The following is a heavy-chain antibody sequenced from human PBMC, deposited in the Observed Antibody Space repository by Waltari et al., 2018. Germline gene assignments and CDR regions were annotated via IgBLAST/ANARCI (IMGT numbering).Heavy chain of an antibody. Sequence: QLQLQESGPGLVKPSETLSLTCAVSGGSISSNYWSWIRQPPGKGLEWIGRISGSGGSTDYNPSLKSRVTISTDTFKNQFSLKLSSVTAADTAVYYCASSYSGSWKGRGYYFDYWGQGVLVTVSS. CDR1: GGSISSNY. D-gene: IGHD6-13*01. J-gene: IGHJ4*02. V-gene: IGHV4-4*07. CDR3: ASSYSGSWKGRGYYFDY. CDR2: ISGSGGST.